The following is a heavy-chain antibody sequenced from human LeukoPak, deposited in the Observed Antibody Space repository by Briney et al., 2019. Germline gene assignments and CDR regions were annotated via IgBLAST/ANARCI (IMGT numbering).Heavy chain of an antibody. D-gene: IGHD3-10*01. J-gene: IGHJ6*02. CDR2: INHSGST. V-gene: IGHV4-34*01. Sequence: SETLSLTCTVSGGSISGYYWSWIRQPPGKGLEWIGEINHSGSTNYNPSLKSRVTISVDTSENQFSLKLSSVTAADTAAYYCARMVRGVSHYYYYGMDVWGQGTTVTVSS. CDR3: ARMVRGVSHYYYYGMDV. CDR1: GGSISGYY.